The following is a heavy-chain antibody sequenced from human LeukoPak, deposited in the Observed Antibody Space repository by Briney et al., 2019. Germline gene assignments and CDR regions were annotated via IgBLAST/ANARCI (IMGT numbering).Heavy chain of an antibody. D-gene: IGHD3-22*01. V-gene: IGHV1-18*01. J-gene: IGHJ6*03. CDR2: ISAYNGNT. CDR3: ARERRTSRIITMIRKDDQKPSYYMDV. Sequence: ASVKVSCKASGYTFTSYGISWVRQAPGQGLEWMGWISAYNGNTNYAQKLQGRVTMTTDTSTSTAYMELRSLRSDDTAVYYCARERRTSRIITMIRKDDQKPSYYMDVWGKGTTVTIS. CDR1: GYTFTSYG.